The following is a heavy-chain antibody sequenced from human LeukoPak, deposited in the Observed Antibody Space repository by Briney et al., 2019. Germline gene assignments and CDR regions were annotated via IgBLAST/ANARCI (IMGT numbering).Heavy chain of an antibody. CDR2: ITHSGNI. CDR3: APIYGDYSDFDS. D-gene: IGHD4-17*01. Sequence: SETLSLTCAVYGGSFSSYYWSWVRQAPGKGLEWIGEITHSGNIHYNPSLRSRVTISIDTSKNQFSLRLTSVAAADTAVYYCAPIYGDYSDFDSWGQGTLVTVSS. V-gene: IGHV4-34*01. CDR1: GGSFSSYY. J-gene: IGHJ4*02.